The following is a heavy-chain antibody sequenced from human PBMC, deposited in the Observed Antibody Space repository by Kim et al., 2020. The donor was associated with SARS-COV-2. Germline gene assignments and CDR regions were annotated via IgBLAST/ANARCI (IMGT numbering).Heavy chain of an antibody. V-gene: IGHV3-23*01. CDR3: ARIPPREVSGSYLDY. CDR1: GFAFSSYA. Sequence: GGSLRLSCAASGFAFSSYAMSWVRQAPGKGLTWVALITASGGHTYYADSVQGRFTISRDNTNNMVFLQMDSLTVDDMGVYFCARIPPREVSGSYLDYWG. D-gene: IGHD3-10*01. CDR2: ITASGGHT. J-gene: IGHJ4*01.